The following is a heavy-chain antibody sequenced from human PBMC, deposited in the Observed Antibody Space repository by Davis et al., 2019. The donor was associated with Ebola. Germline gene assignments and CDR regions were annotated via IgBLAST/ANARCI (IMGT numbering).Heavy chain of an antibody. CDR2: ISAYNGNT. CDR1: GYTFTSYG. J-gene: IGHJ6*02. CDR3: ARDRGTIFGVVIIGYYYYGMDV. Sequence: ASVKVSCKASGYTFTSYGISWVRQAPGQGLEWMGWISAYNGNTNYAQKLQGRVTMTTDTSTSTAYMELRSLRSDDTAVYYCARDRGTIFGVVIIGYYYYGMDVWGQGTTVTVSS. D-gene: IGHD3-3*01. V-gene: IGHV1-18*01.